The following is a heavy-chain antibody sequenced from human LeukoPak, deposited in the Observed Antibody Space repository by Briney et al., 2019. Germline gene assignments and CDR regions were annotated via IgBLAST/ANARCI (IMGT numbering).Heavy chain of an antibody. D-gene: IGHD3-22*01. CDR1: GFTFSSYA. CDR2: ISGSGGST. CDR3: AKGKRITMIVVVTSFDY. Sequence: GASLRLSCAASGFTFSSYAMSWVRQAPGRGLEWVSAISGSGGSTYYADSVKDGFTISRDNSKNTLYLQMNSLRAEDTAVYYCAKGKRITMIVVVTSFDYWGQGTLVTVSS. V-gene: IGHV3-23*01. J-gene: IGHJ4*02.